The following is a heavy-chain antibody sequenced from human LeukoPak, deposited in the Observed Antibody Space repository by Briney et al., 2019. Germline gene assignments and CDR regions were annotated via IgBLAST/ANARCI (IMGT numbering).Heavy chain of an antibody. J-gene: IGHJ4*02. V-gene: IGHV3-33*06. D-gene: IGHD3-3*01. CDR2: IWYDGSNK. Sequence: GGSLRLSCAASGFTFSSYGMHWVRQAPGKGLEWVAVIWYDGSNKYYADSVKGRFTISRDNSKSTLYLQMNSLRAEDTAVYYCAKDWAGHYDFWSGHPSGDYWGQGTLVTVSS. CDR3: AKDWAGHYDFWSGHPSGDY. CDR1: GFTFSSYG.